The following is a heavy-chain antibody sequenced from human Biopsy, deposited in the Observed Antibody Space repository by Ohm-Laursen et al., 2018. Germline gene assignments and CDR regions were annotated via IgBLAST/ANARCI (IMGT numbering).Heavy chain of an antibody. Sequence: SLRLSCTASGFTVNDHAMHWVRQPPGKGLEWVSGISWDSDRIGYADSVKGRFTFSRDNAKKSLYLEMNSLRPEDTALYYCTKDLIPAGTDVWGQGTTVTVSS. CDR1: GFTVNDHA. J-gene: IGHJ6*02. CDR2: ISWDSDRI. CDR3: TKDLIPAGTDV. V-gene: IGHV3-9*01.